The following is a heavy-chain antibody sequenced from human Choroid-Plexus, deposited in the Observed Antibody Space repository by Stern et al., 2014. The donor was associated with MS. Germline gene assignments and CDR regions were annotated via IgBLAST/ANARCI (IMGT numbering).Heavy chain of an antibody. CDR2: ISAYNGDT. D-gene: IGHD5-18*01. V-gene: IGHV1-18*01. J-gene: IGHJ4*02. CDR1: GYTFTDYA. CDR3: AVLSVDADFDY. Sequence: QVQLVQSGAEVKKPGASVKVSCTASGYTFTDYAISWVRQAPGQGLEWMAWISAYNGDTNFAQEVQGIVSLTTDTATSTAYMELRSLRSDDTAVYYCAVLSVDADFDYWGQGTLVTVSS.